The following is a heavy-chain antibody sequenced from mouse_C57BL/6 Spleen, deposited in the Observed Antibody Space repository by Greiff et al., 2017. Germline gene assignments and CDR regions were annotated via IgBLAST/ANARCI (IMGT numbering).Heavy chain of an antibody. Sequence: QVQLQQSGAELVRPGTSVKVSCKASGYAFTNYLIEWVKQRPGQGLEWIGVINPGSGGTNYNEKFKGKATLTADKSSSTAYMQLSSLTSEDSAVYFCARDFYYARDYWGQGTSVTVSS. V-gene: IGHV1-54*01. CDR1: GYAFTNYL. J-gene: IGHJ4*01. CDR2: INPGSGGT. CDR3: ARDFYYARDY.